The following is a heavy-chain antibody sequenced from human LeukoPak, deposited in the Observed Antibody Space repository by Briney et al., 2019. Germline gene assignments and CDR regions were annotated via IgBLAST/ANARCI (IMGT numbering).Heavy chain of an antibody. CDR3: AREAATRRTLKNWFDP. CDR2: IYYSGST. J-gene: IGHJ5*02. CDR1: GGSISSYY. V-gene: IGHV4-59*06. Sequence: SETLSLTCTVSGGSISSYYWSWIRQHPGKGLEWIGYIYYSGSTYYNPSLKSRVTISVDTSKNQFSLKLSSVTAADTAVYYCAREAATRRTLKNWFDPWGQGTLVTVSS. D-gene: IGHD2-15*01.